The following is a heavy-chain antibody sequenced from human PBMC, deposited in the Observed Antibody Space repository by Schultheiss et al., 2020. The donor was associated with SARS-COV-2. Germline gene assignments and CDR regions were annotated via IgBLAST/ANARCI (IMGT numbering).Heavy chain of an antibody. CDR2: INSDGSST. Sequence: GGSLRLSCAASGFTFSSYAMSWVRQAPGKGLEWVSRINSDGSSTSYADSVKGRFTISRDNSKNTLYLQMNSLRAEDTAVYYCAREREMRSYGQNGAFDIWGQGTMVTVSS. D-gene: IGHD5-18*01. J-gene: IGHJ3*02. CDR1: GFTFSSYA. V-gene: IGHV3-74*01. CDR3: AREREMRSYGQNGAFDI.